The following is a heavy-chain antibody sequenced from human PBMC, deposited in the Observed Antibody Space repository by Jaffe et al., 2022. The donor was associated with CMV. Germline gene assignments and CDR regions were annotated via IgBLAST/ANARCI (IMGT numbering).Heavy chain of an antibody. CDR2: ISAYNGNT. V-gene: IGHV1-18*01. CDR1: GYTFTSYG. J-gene: IGHJ6*02. CDR3: AREATVTTSAGRTRVYYYGMDV. Sequence: QVQLVQSGAEVKKPGASVKVSCKASGYTFTSYGISWVRQAPGQGLEWMGWISAYNGNTNYAQKLQGRVTMTTDTSTSTAYMELRSLRSDDTAVYYCAREATVTTSAGRTRVYYYGMDVWGQGTTVTVSS. D-gene: IGHD4-4*01.